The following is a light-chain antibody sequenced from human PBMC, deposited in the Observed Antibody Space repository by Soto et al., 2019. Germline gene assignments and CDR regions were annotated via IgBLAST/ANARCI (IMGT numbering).Light chain of an antibody. Sequence: QSVLTQPASVSGSPGQSITISCTGTSSDVGRYNYASWYQQHPGKAPKLMIHDVSNRPSGVSDRFSGSKSGNTASLTISGLQAEDEADYYCSSYTSSSTLYAFGTGTKVTVL. CDR2: DVS. CDR1: SSDVGRYNY. V-gene: IGLV2-14*01. J-gene: IGLJ1*01. CDR3: SSYTSSSTLYA.